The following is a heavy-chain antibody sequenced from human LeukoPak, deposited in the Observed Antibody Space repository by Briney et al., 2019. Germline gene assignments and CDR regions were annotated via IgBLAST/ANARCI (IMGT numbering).Heavy chain of an antibody. J-gene: IGHJ6*02. CDR2: MNPNSGNT. Sequence: ASVKVSCKASGYTFTGYDINWVRQATGQGLEWMGWMNPNSGNTGYAQKFQGRVTMTRNTSISTAYMELSSLRSEDTAVYYCARLGYNWNDYYYGMDVWGQGTTVTVSS. CDR1: GYTFTGYD. V-gene: IGHV1-8*01. CDR3: ARLGYNWNDYYYGMDV. D-gene: IGHD1-20*01.